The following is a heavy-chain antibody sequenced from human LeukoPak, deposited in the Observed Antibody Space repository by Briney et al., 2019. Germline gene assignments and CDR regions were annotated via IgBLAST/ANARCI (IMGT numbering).Heavy chain of an antibody. V-gene: IGHV3-21*01. D-gene: IGHD6-13*01. CDR1: GFTFSSYS. J-gene: IGHJ4*02. CDR3: AREQGSWTDY. CDR2: ISSSSSYI. Sequence: GGSLRLSCAASGFTFSSYSMNWVRQAPGKGLEWISSISSSSSYIYYADSVKGRFTISRDNAKNSLYLQMNSLRAEDTAVYYCAREQGSWTDYWGQGTLVTVSS.